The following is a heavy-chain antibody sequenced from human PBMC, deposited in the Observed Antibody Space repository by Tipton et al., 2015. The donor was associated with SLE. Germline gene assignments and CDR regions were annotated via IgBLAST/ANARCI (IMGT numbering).Heavy chain of an antibody. J-gene: IGHJ4*02. CDR3: ARPLRD. CDR1: GGSISSSNYY. D-gene: IGHD5-12*01. CDR2: IYYSGNT. Sequence: TLSLTCTVSGGSISSSNYYWGWIRQPPGKGLEWIGSIYYSGNTYYNSSLKSRVTISVDTSKNQFSLKVTSVTAADTAVYYCARPLRDWGQGTLVTVSS. V-gene: IGHV4-39*07.